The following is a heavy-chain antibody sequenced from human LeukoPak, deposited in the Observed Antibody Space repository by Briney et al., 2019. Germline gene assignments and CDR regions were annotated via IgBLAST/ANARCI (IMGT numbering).Heavy chain of an antibody. CDR1: GFTFGNYA. V-gene: IGHV3-48*02. J-gene: IGHJ4*02. CDR2: ITASGTAM. Sequence: GGSLRLSCEASGFTFGNYAMNRVRQAPGKGLEWVSHITASGTAMFYADSVKGRFTISRDNAKNSLYLQMNSLRDEDTAVCYCASSGSYRFDYWGQGTLVTVSS. D-gene: IGHD1-26*01. CDR3: ASSGSYRFDY.